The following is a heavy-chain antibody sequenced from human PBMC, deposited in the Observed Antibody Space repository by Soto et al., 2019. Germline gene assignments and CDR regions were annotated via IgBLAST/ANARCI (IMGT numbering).Heavy chain of an antibody. CDR1: GYTFTSYG. J-gene: IGHJ5*02. Sequence: QVQLVQSGAEVKKPGASVKVSCKASGYTFTSYGISWVRQAPGQGLEWMGWINAYNGNTNYAQKLQGRVTMTIDTCTSTGHMGLRRRGSDDTAVYYCARVLPPFDPWCQGTLVTVSS. V-gene: IGHV1-18*01. CDR2: INAYNGNT. CDR3: ARVLPPFDP.